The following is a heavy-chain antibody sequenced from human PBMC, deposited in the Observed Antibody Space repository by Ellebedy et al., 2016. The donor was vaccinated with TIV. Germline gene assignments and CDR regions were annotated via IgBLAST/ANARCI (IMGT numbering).Heavy chain of an antibody. CDR1: GGSFSGYY. D-gene: IGHD2-2*01. V-gene: IGHV4-34*01. CDR2: INHSGST. Sequence: MPSETLSLTCAVYGGSFSGYYWSWIRQPPGKGLEWIGEINHSGSTNYNPSLKSRVTISVDTSKNQFSLKLSSVTAADTAVYYCARERRGLVRRLGPVPHFDYWGQGTLVTVSS. CDR3: ARERRGLVRRLGPVPHFDY. J-gene: IGHJ4*02.